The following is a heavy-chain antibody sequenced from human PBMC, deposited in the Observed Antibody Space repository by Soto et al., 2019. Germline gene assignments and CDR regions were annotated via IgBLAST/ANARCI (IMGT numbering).Heavy chain of an antibody. D-gene: IGHD1-20*01. Sequence: SETLSLTCAVSDYSISSNDWWGWIRQPPGKGLEWIAYVYYGGTTYYNPSLLSRVTLSLDTSKNQVSLNLSSVTAVDTAVYYCARARYPNTLDDWGQGTLVTVSS. CDR2: VYYGGTT. CDR3: ARARYPNTLDD. V-gene: IGHV4-28*01. J-gene: IGHJ4*02. CDR1: DYSISSNDW.